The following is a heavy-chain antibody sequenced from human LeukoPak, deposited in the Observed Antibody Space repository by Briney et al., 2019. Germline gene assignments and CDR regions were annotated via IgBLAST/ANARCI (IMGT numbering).Heavy chain of an antibody. CDR2: ITGYGAT. J-gene: IGHJ5*02. D-gene: IGHD6-13*01. CDR3: AKGAAAGKVDWFDP. Sequence: GGSLRLSCAASGFTFSNFAMMWVRQAPGTGLQWVSTITGYGATFYADSVRGRFTIFRDSSMNTLFLQMNSLGAEDTAVYYCAKGAAAGKVDWFDPWGQGTLVTVSS. V-gene: IGHV3-23*01. CDR1: GFTFSNFA.